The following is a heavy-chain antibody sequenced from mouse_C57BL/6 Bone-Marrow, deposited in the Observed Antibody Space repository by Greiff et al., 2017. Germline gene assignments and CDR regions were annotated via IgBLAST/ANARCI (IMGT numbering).Heavy chain of an antibody. J-gene: IGHJ2*01. V-gene: IGHV5-6*01. CDR3: ARHRNFDY. CDR1: GFTFSSYG. CDR2: ISSGGSYT. Sequence: EVKLVESGGDLVKPGGSLKISCAASGFTFSSYGMSWVRQTPDKRLEWVATISSGGSYTYYPDSVKGRFTISRDNAKNTLYLQMSSLKYEDTAMYYCARHRNFDYWGQGTTLTVSS.